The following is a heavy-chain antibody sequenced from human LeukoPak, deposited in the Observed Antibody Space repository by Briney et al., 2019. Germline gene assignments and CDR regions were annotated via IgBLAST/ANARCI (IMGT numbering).Heavy chain of an antibody. J-gene: IGHJ3*02. CDR3: TVVVVAAKAFDI. D-gene: IGHD2-15*01. CDR1: GYTFTSYG. Sequence: ASVKVSCKASGYTFTSYGISWVRQAPGQGLEWMGWISAYNGNTNYAQKLQGRVTMTTDTSTSTAYMELRSLRSDDTAVYYCTVVVVAAKAFDICGQGTMVTVSS. CDR2: ISAYNGNT. V-gene: IGHV1-18*01.